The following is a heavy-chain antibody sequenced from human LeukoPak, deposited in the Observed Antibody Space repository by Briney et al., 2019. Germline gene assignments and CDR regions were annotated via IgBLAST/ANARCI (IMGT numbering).Heavy chain of an antibody. J-gene: IGHJ5*02. CDR3: ARGLYSSSWYYWFDP. D-gene: IGHD6-13*01. V-gene: IGHV4-38-2*02. Sequence: SETLSLTCTVSGYSISSGYYWGWIRQPPGEGLEWIGSIYHSGSTYYNPSLKSRVTISVDTSKNQFSLKLSSVTAADTAVYYCARGLYSSSWYYWFDPWGQGTLVTVSS. CDR1: GYSISSGYY. CDR2: IYHSGST.